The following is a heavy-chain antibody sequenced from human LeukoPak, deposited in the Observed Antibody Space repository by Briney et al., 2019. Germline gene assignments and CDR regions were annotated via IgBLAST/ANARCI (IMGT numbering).Heavy chain of an antibody. Sequence: GGSLRLSCAASGFTVSSNYMSWVRQAPGKGLEWVSVIYSGGSTYYADSVKGRFTISRHNSKNTLYLQMNSLRAEDTAMYYCARDFADSSGYYHFDYWGQGTLVTVSS. J-gene: IGHJ4*02. CDR1: GFTVSSNY. D-gene: IGHD3-22*01. CDR2: IYSGGST. CDR3: ARDFADSSGYYHFDY. V-gene: IGHV3-53*04.